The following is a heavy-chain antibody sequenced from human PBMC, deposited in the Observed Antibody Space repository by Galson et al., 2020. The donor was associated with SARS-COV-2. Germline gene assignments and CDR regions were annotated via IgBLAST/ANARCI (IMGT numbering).Heavy chain of an antibody. J-gene: IGHJ5*02. V-gene: IGHV4-30-4*01. Sequence: SETLSLTCTVSGGSISSGGYYWSWVRQPPGKGLEWIGYISYSGSTYYSPSLKSRINISVDTSKDQFSLKLTSVTAADTAVYYCARERNNWFAPWGQGTLVTVSS. CDR2: ISYSGST. CDR1: GGSISSGGYY. CDR3: ARERNNWFAP.